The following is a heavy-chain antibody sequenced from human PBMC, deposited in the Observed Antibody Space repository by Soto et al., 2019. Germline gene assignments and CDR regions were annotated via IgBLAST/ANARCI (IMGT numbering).Heavy chain of an antibody. D-gene: IGHD2-21*01. J-gene: IGHJ4*02. Sequence: ASVKVSCKASGYTFTNYHIHLVRQAPEDGLEWMGRINPSGGTTIYAQKFHGRVTMTRDTSTSTVYMELSSLRSEDTAVYYCAREVLIDLNYFDYWGQGALVTVSS. V-gene: IGHV1-46*01. CDR2: INPSGGTT. CDR3: AREVLIDLNYFDY. CDR1: GYTFTNYH.